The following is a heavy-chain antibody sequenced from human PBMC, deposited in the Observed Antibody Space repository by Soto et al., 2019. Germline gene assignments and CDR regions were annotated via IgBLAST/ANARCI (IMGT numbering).Heavy chain of an antibody. Sequence: GASVEVSCKASGYTFTGYYMHWVLQAPGQGLEWMGWINPNSGGTNYAQKFQGRVTMTRDTSISTAYMELSRLRSDDTAVYYCARERTVTTDFDYWGQGTLVTVSS. D-gene: IGHD4-17*01. CDR1: GYTFTGYY. CDR3: ARERTVTTDFDY. CDR2: INPNSGGT. V-gene: IGHV1-2*02. J-gene: IGHJ4*02.